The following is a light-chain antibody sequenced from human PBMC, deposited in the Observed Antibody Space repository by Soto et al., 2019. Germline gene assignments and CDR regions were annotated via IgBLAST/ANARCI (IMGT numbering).Light chain of an antibody. V-gene: IGLV2-14*01. J-gene: IGLJ1*01. CDR1: SSDVGGYNY. CDR3: SSYTSSSTPYV. CDR2: EVS. Sequence: QSALTQPASVSGSPGQSITISCTGTSSDVGGYNYVSWYQQHPGKATKLMIYEVSNRPSGVSNRFSGAKSGNTASLTISGLQAEYEADYYCSSYTSSSTPYVFGTGTKVTVL.